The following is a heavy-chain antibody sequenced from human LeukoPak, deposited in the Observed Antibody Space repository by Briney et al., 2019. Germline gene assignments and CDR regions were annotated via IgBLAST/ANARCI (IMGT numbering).Heavy chain of an antibody. V-gene: IGHV4-39*01. CDR2: TYYRGSS. CDR3: ASAGSYSVDY. CDR1: GGSISSSSYY. Sequence: SETLSLTCTVSGGSISSSSYYRGWIRQPPGKGLEWIGSTYYRGSSYYNPSLKSRVTISVDTSKNQFSLKLSSVTAADTAVYYCASAGSYSVDYWGQGTLVAVSS. J-gene: IGHJ4*02. D-gene: IGHD1-26*01.